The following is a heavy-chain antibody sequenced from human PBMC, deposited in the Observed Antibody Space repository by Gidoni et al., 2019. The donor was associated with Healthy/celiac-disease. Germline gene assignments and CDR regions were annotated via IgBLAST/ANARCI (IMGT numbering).Heavy chain of an antibody. D-gene: IGHD1-26*01. Sequence: EVQLVESGGGLVKPGGSPRLSCAASGFTFSSYSMNWVRQAPGKGLEWVSSISSSSSYIYYADSVKGRFTISRDNAKNSLYLQMNSLRAEDTAVYYCAREGEVGAPDYWGQGTLVTVSS. J-gene: IGHJ4*02. CDR3: AREGEVGAPDY. V-gene: IGHV3-21*01. CDR2: ISSSSSYI. CDR1: GFTFSSYS.